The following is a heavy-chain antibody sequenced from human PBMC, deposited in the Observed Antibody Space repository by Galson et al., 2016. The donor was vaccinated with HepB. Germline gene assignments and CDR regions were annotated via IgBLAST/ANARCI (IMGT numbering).Heavy chain of an antibody. J-gene: IGHJ4*02. Sequence: SVKVSCKVSGGTFSTYTISWVRQAPGQGLEWMGGIIPIFGTAKYAQRFQGRVTITADESTTTAYMELSSLRSEDTAVYYCARSYGEGPPLNSGYFNWGQGTLVTVSS. V-gene: IGHV1-69*13. D-gene: IGHD5-12*01. CDR3: ARSYGEGPPLNSGYFN. CDR1: GGTFSTYT. CDR2: IIPIFGTA.